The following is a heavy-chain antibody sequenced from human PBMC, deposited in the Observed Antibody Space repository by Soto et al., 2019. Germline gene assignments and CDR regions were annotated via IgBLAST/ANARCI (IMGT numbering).Heavy chain of an antibody. V-gene: IGHV4-34*01. J-gene: IGHJ4*02. D-gene: IGHD1-26*01. CDR3: ARGSDLVGATNYFDY. CDR2: INHSGST. CDR1: GGSFSGYY. Sequence: SETLSLTCAVYGGSFSGYYWSWIRQPPGKGLEWIGEINHSGSTNYNPSLKNRVTISVDTSKNQFSLKLSSVTAADTAVYYCARGSDLVGATNYFDYWGQGTLVTVSS.